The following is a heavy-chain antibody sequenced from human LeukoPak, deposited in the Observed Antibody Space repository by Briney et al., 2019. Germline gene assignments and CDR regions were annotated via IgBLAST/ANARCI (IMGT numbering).Heavy chain of an antibody. CDR1: GFTFRNYD. CDR2: IGASGGNT. V-gene: IGHV3-23*01. Sequence: GGSLRLSCAASGFTFRNYDMSWVRQAPGKGSEWVSAIGASGGNTYYADSVKGRFTISRDNSKNTLYLQMSSLRVEDTALYYCAKTSDAGFDPWGQGTLVTVSS. CDR3: AKTSDAGFDP. J-gene: IGHJ5*02.